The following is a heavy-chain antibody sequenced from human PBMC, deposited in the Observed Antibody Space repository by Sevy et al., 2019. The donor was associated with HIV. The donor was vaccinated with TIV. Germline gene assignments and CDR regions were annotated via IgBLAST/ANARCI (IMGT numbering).Heavy chain of an antibody. CDR1: GFTFSSYG. Sequence: GGSLRLSCAASGFTFSSYGMHWVRQAPGKGLEWVAVISYDGSNKYYADSVKGRFTISRDNSKNTLYLQMNSLRAEDTAVYYRATHTIAVAGTNYFDYWGQGTLVTVSS. D-gene: IGHD6-19*01. CDR2: ISYDGSNK. CDR3: ATHTIAVAGTNYFDY. V-gene: IGHV3-30*03. J-gene: IGHJ4*02.